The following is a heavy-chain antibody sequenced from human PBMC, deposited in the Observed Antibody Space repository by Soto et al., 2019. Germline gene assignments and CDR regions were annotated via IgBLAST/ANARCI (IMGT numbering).Heavy chain of an antibody. CDR1: GYTFTGYY. CDR3: ARDKEYYYDSSGYYGGGGMDV. CDR2: INPNSGGT. Sequence: QVQLVQSGAEVKKPGASVKVSCKASGYTFTGYYMHWVRQAPGQGLEWMGWINPNSGGTNYAQKFQGRVNMTRDTSISTAYMELSRLRSDDTAVYYCARDKEYYYDSSGYYGGGGMDVWGQGTTVTVSS. V-gene: IGHV1-2*02. J-gene: IGHJ6*02. D-gene: IGHD3-22*01.